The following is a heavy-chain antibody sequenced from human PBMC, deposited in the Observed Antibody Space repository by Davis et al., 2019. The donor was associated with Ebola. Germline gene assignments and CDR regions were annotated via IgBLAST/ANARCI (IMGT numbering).Heavy chain of an antibody. CDR3: ARGAWSIWDY. CDR2: LYPDERT. CDR1: GLFASTNY. Sequence: GESLKISCVVSGLFASTNYMGWVRQAPGKVLEWVSLLYPDERTFYADSVKGRFTISRHSSNNTLYLQMNILRPDDTATYYCARGAWSIWDYWGRGTPVTVSS. J-gene: IGHJ4*02. V-gene: IGHV3-53*04. D-gene: IGHD2-8*01.